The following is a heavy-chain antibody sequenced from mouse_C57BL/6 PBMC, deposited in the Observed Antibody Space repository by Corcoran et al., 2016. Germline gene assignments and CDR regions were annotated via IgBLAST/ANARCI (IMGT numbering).Heavy chain of an antibody. Sequence: QIQLVQSGPELKKPGETVKISCKASGYTFSTYGMRWVKRAPGKGLKWMGWINTYSGVPTYADDFKGRFAFSLETSASTAYLQINNLKNEDTATYFCARLRPWFAYWGQGTLVTVSA. CDR2: INTYSGVP. CDR1: GYTFSTYG. CDR3: ARLRPWFAY. J-gene: IGHJ3*01. V-gene: IGHV9-3*01. D-gene: IGHD2-12*01.